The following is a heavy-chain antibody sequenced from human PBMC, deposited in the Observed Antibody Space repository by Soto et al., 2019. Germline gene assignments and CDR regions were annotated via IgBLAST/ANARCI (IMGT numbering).Heavy chain of an antibody. CDR3: SKFSGTSRAPAA. Sequence: EVQLVESGGALVQPGGSLKLSCAASGFRFSDSAMHWVRQASGKGLEWVGRIGNKGENYVTTYGPSVKGRFIISLDDLGNTAELHMRSLRTEDTALYYCSKFSGTSRAPAALGPGTLVTVTS. D-gene: IGHD1-26*01. V-gene: IGHV3-73*01. CDR2: IGNKGENYVT. J-gene: IGHJ5*02. CDR1: GFRFSDSA.